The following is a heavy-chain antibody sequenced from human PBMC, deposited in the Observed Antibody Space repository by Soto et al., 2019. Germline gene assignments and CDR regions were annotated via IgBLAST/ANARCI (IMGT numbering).Heavy chain of an antibody. CDR1: GYTFTSYD. Sequence: QVQLVQSGAEVKKPGASVKVSCKASGYTFTSYDINWVRQATGHGLEWMGWMNPKSGNTGYAQKFQGRVTMTRNTSISTAYVSLISRRSLDTAVYNSAIVWVRAMVVWCLRSTVTFSS. CDR2: MNPKSGNT. J-gene: IGHJ6*02. V-gene: IGHV1-8*01. D-gene: IGHD3-16*01. CDR3: AIVWVRAMVV.